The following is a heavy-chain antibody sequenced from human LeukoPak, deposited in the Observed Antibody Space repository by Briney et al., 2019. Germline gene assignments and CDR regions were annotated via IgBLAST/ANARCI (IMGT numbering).Heavy chain of an antibody. J-gene: IGHJ4*02. CDR1: GGTSSSYA. CDR3: ARDGGYCSGGSCYTLSDY. V-gene: IGHV1-69*13. D-gene: IGHD2-15*01. Sequence: ASVKVSCKASGGTSSSYAISWVRQAPGQGREWMGGIIPIFGTANYAQKFQGRVTITADEHTRTAYMELSSLRAEDTAVYYCARDGGYCSGGSCYTLSDYWGQGTLVTVSS. CDR2: IIPIFGTA.